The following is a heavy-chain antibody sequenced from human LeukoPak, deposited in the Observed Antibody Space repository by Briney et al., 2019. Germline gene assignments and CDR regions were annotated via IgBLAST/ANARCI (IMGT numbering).Heavy chain of an antibody. CDR2: ISGSGGST. V-gene: IGHV3-23*01. CDR1: GFTFSTYV. D-gene: IGHD3-16*01. Sequence: AGGSLRLSCAASGFTFSTYVMSWVRQAPGKGLEWVSAISGSGGSTYYADSVKGRFTISRDNAKNSLYLQMNSLRAEDTAVYYCARELGEPQNWFDPWGQGTLVTVSS. CDR3: ARELGEPQNWFDP. J-gene: IGHJ5*02.